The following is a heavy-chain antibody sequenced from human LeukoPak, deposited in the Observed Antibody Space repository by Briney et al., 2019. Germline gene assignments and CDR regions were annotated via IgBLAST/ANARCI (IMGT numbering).Heavy chain of an antibody. J-gene: IGHJ4*02. Sequence: GGSPRLSCAASGFSFSSYSMNWVRQAPGKGLEWVSYISGSSSRIYYADSVKGRFTISRDNAKTSLYLQMNSLRAEDTALYYCARDLISGYDFWSGYSDYWGQGTLVTVSS. D-gene: IGHD3-3*01. CDR2: ISGSSSRI. CDR1: GFSFSSYS. CDR3: ARDLISGYDFWSGYSDY. V-gene: IGHV3-48*01.